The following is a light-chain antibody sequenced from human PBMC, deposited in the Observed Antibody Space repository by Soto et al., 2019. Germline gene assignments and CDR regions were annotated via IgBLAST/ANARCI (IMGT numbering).Light chain of an antibody. J-gene: IGKJ5*01. V-gene: IGKV1-9*01. CDR2: LAS. CDR3: QQVDSCPIT. CDR1: QGIRNP. Sequence: IQLTQSPSYLSASVGDRVTITCRASQGIRNPLAWYQQKPGKGPKLLIYLASTLQSGVPSRFSGSGSGTDFPLSISGLQPEDFATYYCQQVDSCPITFGQGKRLEIK.